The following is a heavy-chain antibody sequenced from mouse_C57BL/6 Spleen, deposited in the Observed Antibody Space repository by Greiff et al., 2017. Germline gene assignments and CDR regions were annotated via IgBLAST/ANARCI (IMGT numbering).Heavy chain of an antibody. Sequence: QVQLQQSGAELVKPGASVKISCKASGYAFSSYWMNWVKQRPGQGLEWIGQIYPGDGDTNYNGKFKGKATLTADKSSSTAYMQLSSLTSEDSAVYFCARSDYGHAGGYWGQGTSVTVSS. CDR1: GYAFSSYW. J-gene: IGHJ4*01. D-gene: IGHD1-2*01. CDR2: IYPGDGDT. V-gene: IGHV1-80*01. CDR3: ARSDYGHAGGY.